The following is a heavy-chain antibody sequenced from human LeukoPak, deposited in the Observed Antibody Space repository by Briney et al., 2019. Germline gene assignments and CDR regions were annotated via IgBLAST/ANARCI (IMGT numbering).Heavy chain of an antibody. D-gene: IGHD1-1*01. Sequence: GGSLRLSCAASGFTFSSYGINWVRQAPGGGLEWVSYISGTSGTIYYADSVKGRFTISRDDAKKSVYLQMNSLRAEDTAVYYCARDVYNMGDYWGQGTLVTVSS. CDR3: ARDVYNMGDY. CDR2: ISGTSGTI. V-gene: IGHV3-48*04. CDR1: GFTFSSYG. J-gene: IGHJ4*02.